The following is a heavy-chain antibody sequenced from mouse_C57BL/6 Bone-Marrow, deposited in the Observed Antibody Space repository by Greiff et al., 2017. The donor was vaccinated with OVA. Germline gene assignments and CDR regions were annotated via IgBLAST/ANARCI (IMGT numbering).Heavy chain of an antibody. CDR3: ARSGSSGYGYFDV. CDR1: GYTFTSYW. J-gene: IGHJ1*03. D-gene: IGHD3-2*02. Sequence: QVQLQQPGTELVKPGASVKLSCKASGYTFTSYWMHWVKQRPGQGLEWIGNINPSNGGTNYNEKFKSKATLTVDKSASTAYMQLSSLTSEDSAVYYCARSGSSGYGYFDVWGTGTTVTVSS. CDR2: INPSNGGT. V-gene: IGHV1-53*01.